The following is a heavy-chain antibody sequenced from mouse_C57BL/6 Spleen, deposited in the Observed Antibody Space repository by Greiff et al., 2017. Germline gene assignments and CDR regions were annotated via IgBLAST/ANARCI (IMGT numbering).Heavy chain of an antibody. CDR2: IYPGSGSI. Sequence: VQLQQSGAELVKPGASVKLSCKASGYTFTEYTIHWVKQRSGQGLEWIGWIYPGSGSIKYNEKFKDKATLTAEKSSSTVYMELSRLTSEDSAVYFCARHEGAYSYYFDYWGQGTTLTVSS. CDR1: GYTFTEYT. V-gene: IGHV1-62-2*01. CDR3: ARHEGAYSYYFDY. D-gene: IGHD2-10*01. J-gene: IGHJ2*01.